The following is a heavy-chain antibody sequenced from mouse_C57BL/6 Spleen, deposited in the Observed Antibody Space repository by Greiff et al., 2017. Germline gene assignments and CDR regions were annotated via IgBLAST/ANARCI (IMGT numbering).Heavy chain of an antibody. CDR1: GYTFTSYW. V-gene: IGHV1-69*01. D-gene: IGHD2-1*01. CDR2: IDPSDSYT. CDR3: AREGALLPDY. Sequence: QVHVKQPGAELVMPGASVKLSCKASGYTFTSYWMHWVKQRPGQGLEWIGEIDPSDSYTNYNQKFKGKSTLTVDKSSSTAYMQLSSLTSEDSAVYYCAREGALLPDYWGQGTSVTVSS. J-gene: IGHJ4*01.